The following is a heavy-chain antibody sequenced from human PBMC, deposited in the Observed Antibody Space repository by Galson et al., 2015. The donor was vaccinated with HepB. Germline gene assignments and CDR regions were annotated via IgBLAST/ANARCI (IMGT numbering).Heavy chain of an antibody. CDR2: INSDGSGT. V-gene: IGHV3-74*01. CDR3: ARDPGGGGYDLDD. D-gene: IGHD5-12*01. CDR1: GFTVNRYW. J-gene: IGHJ4*02. Sequence: SLRLSCAVSGFTVNRYWMHWVRQAPGKGLVWVARINSDGSGTAYADFVRGRFTISRDNARKRLYLQMNGLKVEDTAVYYCARDPGGGGYDLDDWGQGTQVSASS.